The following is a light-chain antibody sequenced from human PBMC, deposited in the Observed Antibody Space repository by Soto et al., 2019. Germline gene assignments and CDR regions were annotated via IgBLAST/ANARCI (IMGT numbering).Light chain of an antibody. CDR1: QTIHSF. Sequence: DIQMTQSPSTLSASVGDRVTITCRASQTIHSFLAWYQQKAGKAPKLLIYGASNLESGVPSRFSGSGSGTEFTLTVSSLQPDDFATFYCQQFHSFPWTFGQGTKVEI. J-gene: IGKJ1*01. CDR2: GAS. V-gene: IGKV1-5*01. CDR3: QQFHSFPWT.